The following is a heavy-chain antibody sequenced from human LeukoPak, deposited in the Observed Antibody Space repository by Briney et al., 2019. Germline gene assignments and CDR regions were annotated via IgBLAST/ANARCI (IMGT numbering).Heavy chain of an antibody. J-gene: IGHJ4*02. Sequence: ASVKVSCKASGYTFTDYYIHWVRQAPGQGLEWMGWINPNSGGTSYAQKFQDRVTLTRDTSIRTAYMELSRLTSDDTAVYYCARHPNLVYWGQGTLVFVSS. CDR2: INPNSGGT. V-gene: IGHV1-2*02. CDR3: ARHPNLVY. CDR1: GYTFTDYY.